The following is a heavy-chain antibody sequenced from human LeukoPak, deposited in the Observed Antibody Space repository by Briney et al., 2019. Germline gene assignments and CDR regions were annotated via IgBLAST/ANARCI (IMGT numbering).Heavy chain of an antibody. J-gene: IGHJ4*02. D-gene: IGHD3-22*01. V-gene: IGHV1-2*02. CDR3: ARDYYDSSGLGLNGIDY. CDR1: GYTFTGYY. Sequence: GASVKVSCKASGYTFTGYYMHWVRQAPGQGLEWMGWINPNSGGTNYAQKFQGRVTMTRDTSISTAYMELSRLRSDDTAVYYCARDYYDSSGLGLNGIDYWGQGTLVTVSS. CDR2: INPNSGGT.